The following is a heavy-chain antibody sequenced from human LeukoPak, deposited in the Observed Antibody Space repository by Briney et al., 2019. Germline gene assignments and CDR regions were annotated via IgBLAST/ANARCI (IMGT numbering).Heavy chain of an antibody. V-gene: IGHV4-59*12. Sequence: SETLSLTCTVSGGSISSYYWSWIRQPPGKGLEWIGEIYHSGSTNYNPSLKSRVTISVDKSKNQFSLKLSSVTAADTAVYYCARTDMTGTDYWGQGTLVTVSS. J-gene: IGHJ4*02. CDR2: IYHSGST. CDR1: GGSISSYY. D-gene: IGHD1-14*01. CDR3: ARTDMTGTDY.